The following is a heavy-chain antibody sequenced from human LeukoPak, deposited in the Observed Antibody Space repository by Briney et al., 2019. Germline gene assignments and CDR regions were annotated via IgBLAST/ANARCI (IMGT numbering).Heavy chain of an antibody. J-gene: IGHJ6*03. V-gene: IGHV1-69*05. CDR2: IIPIFGTA. D-gene: IGHD6-13*01. Sequence: GASVKVSCKASGGTFSSYVINWVRQAPGQGLEWMGGIIPIFGTANYAQKFQGRVTMTRNTSISTAYMELSSLRSEDTAVYCCAREYSSSWYPADYYYMDVWGKGTTVTVSS. CDR1: GGTFSSYV. CDR3: AREYSSSWYPADYYYMDV.